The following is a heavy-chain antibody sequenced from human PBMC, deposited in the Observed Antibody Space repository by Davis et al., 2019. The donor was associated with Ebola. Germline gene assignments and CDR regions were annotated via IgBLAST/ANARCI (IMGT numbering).Heavy chain of an antibody. CDR2: ISWNSGSI. Sequence: GGSLRLSCAASGFTFDDYAMHWVRQAPGKGLEWVSGISWNSGSIGYADSVKGRFTISRDNAKNSLYLQMNSLRAEDTALYYCAKGIIVGVPRFGMDVWGKGTTVTVSS. D-gene: IGHD1-26*01. V-gene: IGHV3-9*01. J-gene: IGHJ6*04. CDR1: GFTFDDYA. CDR3: AKGIIVGVPRFGMDV.